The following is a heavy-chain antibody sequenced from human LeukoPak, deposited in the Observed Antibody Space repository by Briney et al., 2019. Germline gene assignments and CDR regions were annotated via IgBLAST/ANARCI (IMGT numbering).Heavy chain of an antibody. Sequence: ASVKVSCKASGDTFTSYGISWVRQAPGQGLEWMGWISAYNGNTNYAQKLQGRVTKTTDTSTSTAYMELRSLRSDDTAVYYCARFRTAHYYDSSGYYPPGYWGQGTLVTVSS. J-gene: IGHJ4*02. D-gene: IGHD3-22*01. V-gene: IGHV1-18*01. CDR3: ARFRTAHYYDSSGYYPPGY. CDR2: ISAYNGNT. CDR1: GDTFTSYG.